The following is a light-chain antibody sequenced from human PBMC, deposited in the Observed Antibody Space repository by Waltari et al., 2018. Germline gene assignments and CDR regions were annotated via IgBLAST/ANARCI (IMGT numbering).Light chain of an antibody. CDR3: QSYDSRLNAVV. J-gene: IGLJ2*01. V-gene: IGLV1-40*01. CDR1: SPNIGARYD. Sequence: QSVLTQPPSVSGAPGPRVTIPCTGRSPNIGARYDVHWYQQFPGPAPKLLLYAHSNPPSGVPDRFSGSKSATSASLAITGLQDDDEADYYCQSYDSRLNAVVFGGGTKLTVL. CDR2: AHS.